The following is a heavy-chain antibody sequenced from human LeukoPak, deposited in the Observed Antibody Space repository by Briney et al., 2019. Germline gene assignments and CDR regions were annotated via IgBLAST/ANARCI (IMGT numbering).Heavy chain of an antibody. D-gene: IGHD5-18*01. CDR3: AKSSYSIFDY. V-gene: IGHV4-4*07. Sequence: PSETLSLTCTVSGGSISSYSWSWIRQPAGKGLEWIGRIFASGSTKYNPSLKSRVTMSVETSKNQFSLKLSSVTAADTAVYYCAKSSYSIFDYWGQGTLVTVSS. J-gene: IGHJ4*02. CDR1: GGSISSYS. CDR2: IFASGST.